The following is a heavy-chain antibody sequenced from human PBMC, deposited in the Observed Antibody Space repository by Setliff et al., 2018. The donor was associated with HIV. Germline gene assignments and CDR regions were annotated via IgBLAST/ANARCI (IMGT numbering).Heavy chain of an antibody. CDR3: ARLLRDIVVVVAATGYYFDY. V-gene: IGHV3-21*01. Sequence: GGSLRLSCAASGFTFSSYSMNWVRQAPGKGLEWVSSISSSSSYIYYADSVKGRFTTSRDNAKNSLYLQMNSLRAEDTAVYYCARLLRDIVVVVAATGYYFDYWGQGTLVTVSS. CDR1: GFTFSSYS. D-gene: IGHD2-15*01. J-gene: IGHJ4*02. CDR2: ISSSSSYI.